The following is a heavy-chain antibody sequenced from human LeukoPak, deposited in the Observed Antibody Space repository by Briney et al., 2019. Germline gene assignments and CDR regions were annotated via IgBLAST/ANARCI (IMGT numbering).Heavy chain of an antibody. Sequence: PGGSLRLSCAASGFTFSSYAMSWVRQAPGKGLEWVSAISGSGGSTYYADSVKGRFTVSRDNSKNTLYLQMSSLRAEDTAVYYCAKDERNWNYNLASQTYDWGQGTLVTLSS. D-gene: IGHD1-7*01. J-gene: IGHJ4*02. CDR2: ISGSGGST. V-gene: IGHV3-23*01. CDR1: GFTFSSYA. CDR3: AKDERNWNYNLASQTYD.